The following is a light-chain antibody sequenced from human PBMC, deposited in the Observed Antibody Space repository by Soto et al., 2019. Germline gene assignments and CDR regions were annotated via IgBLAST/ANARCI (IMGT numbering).Light chain of an antibody. Sequence: QSVLTQPPSASGAPGQRVTISCSGSRSNIGSQVVQWFQHLPGTAPKLLMQNNNERPSGVPDRFSGSKSCTSAALAITGLQYEDEGDYYCATWDDSLDGPVFGGGTKVTVL. CDR1: RSNIGSQV. J-gene: IGLJ2*01. V-gene: IGLV1-44*01. CDR3: ATWDDSLDGPV. CDR2: NNN.